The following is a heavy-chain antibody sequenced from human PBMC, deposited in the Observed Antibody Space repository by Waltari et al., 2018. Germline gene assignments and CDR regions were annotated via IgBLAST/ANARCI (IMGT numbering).Heavy chain of an antibody. CDR3: ARFERSNDYGDYESPDAFDI. D-gene: IGHD4-17*01. CDR1: GGTFSSYT. Sequence: QVQLVQSGAEVKKPGSSVKVSCKASGGTFSSYTISWVRQAPGQGLEWMGRIIPILGIANYAQKFQSRVTITADKSTSTAYMELSSLRSEDTAVYYCARFERSNDYGDYESPDAFDIWGQGTMVTVSS. CDR2: IIPILGIA. J-gene: IGHJ3*02. V-gene: IGHV1-69*02.